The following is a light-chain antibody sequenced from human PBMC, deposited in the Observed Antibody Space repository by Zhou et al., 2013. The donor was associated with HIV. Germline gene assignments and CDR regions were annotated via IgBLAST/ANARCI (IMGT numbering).Light chain of an antibody. CDR3: QQYNSPWT. J-gene: IGKJ1*01. Sequence: DIQMTQSPSSLTASVGDRVTITCRASQGISNYLVWYQQKPGKVPKLLIYAASTLQSGVPSRFSGSGSGTEFTLTISSLQPDDFATYYCQQYNSPWTFGQGTKVEIK. V-gene: IGKV1-27*01. CDR2: AAS. CDR1: QGISNY.